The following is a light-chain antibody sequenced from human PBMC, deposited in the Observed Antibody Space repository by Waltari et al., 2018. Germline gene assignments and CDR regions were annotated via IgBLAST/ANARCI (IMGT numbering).Light chain of an antibody. V-gene: IGLV3-25*03. CDR2: KDT. CDR1: ALPKQY. Sequence: SYELTQPPSVSVSPGQTAKIPCSGDALPKQYTYWYQQKPGQSPLLVIYKDTERPSGIPERFSGSSSGTTVTLTISGVQAEDEADYYCLSAYSGGSQGVFGGGTKLTVL. J-gene: IGLJ2*01. CDR3: LSAYSGGSQGV.